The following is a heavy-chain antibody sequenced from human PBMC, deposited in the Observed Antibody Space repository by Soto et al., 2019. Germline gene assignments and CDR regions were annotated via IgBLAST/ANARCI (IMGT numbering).Heavy chain of an antibody. Sequence: QVQLVESGGGVVQPGRSLRLSCAASGFTFTSYAMHWVRQAPGKGLEWVAIISYDGSDKQYADSVKGRFTFSRDNSKNTLYLQMNSPRADDTAVYYCARWLSGYYYGMDVWGQGTTVTVSS. CDR3: ARWLSGYYYGMDV. CDR1: GFTFTSYA. V-gene: IGHV3-30-3*01. CDR2: ISYDGSDK. J-gene: IGHJ6*02. D-gene: IGHD3-3*01.